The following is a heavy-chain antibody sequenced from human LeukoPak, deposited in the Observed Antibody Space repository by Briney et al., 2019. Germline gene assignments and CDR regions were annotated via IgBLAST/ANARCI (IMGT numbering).Heavy chain of an antibody. CDR1: GGSISSSNW. V-gene: IGHV4-4*02. J-gene: IGHJ6*02. CDR2: IYHSGSA. CDR3: ARGLGYCSSTSCYPPYYYYGMDV. D-gene: IGHD2-2*01. Sequence: SETLSLTCAVSGGSISSSNWWSWVRQPPGKGLEWIGEIYHSGSANYNPSLKSRVTISVDKSKDQFSLKLSSVTAADTAVYYCARGLGYCSSTSCYPPYYYYGMDVWGQGTTVTVSS.